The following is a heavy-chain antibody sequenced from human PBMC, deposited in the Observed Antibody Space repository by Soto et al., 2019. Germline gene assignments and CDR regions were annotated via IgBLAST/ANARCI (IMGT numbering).Heavy chain of an antibody. CDR1: GVTFSTDS. CDR2: ISSSSTYI. Sequence: GGSVRLACAAYGVTFSTDSMNCVRQAPGKGREWVSSISSSSTYIYYADAVKGRFTISRDNAKNSLYLQMSSLRVEDTALYYCASMGATGTTSVTSFDSRCPGPLVT. D-gene: IGHD1-7*01. J-gene: IGHJ5*01. CDR3: ASMGATGTTSVTSFDS. V-gene: IGHV3-21*01.